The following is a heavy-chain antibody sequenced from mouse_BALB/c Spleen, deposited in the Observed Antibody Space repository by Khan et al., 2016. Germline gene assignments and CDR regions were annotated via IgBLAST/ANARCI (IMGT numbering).Heavy chain of an antibody. CDR2: IFPGTGTT. D-gene: IGHD2-4*01. CDR1: GYTFTNYW. Sequence: QVQLQQSGAELVKPGASVKLSCKTSGYTFTNYWIQWIKQRPGQGLGWIGEIFPGTGTTSYNETFEDKATLTIDTSSSTASLQLNSLTSEDSAVYFGARMIYDSNDRNFDYWGQGTTLTVSS. J-gene: IGHJ2*01. CDR3: ARMIYDSNDRNFDY. V-gene: IGHV1S132*01.